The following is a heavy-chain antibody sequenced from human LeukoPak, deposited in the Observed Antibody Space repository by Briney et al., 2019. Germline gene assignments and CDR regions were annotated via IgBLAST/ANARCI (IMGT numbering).Heavy chain of an antibody. CDR2: ISAYNGNT. Sequence: GASVKVSCKASGYTFTSYGISWVRPAPGQGLEWMGWISAYNGNTNYAQKLQGRVTMTTDTSTSTAYMELRSLRSDDTAVYYCARGRETFGGGYYYGMDVWGQGTTVTVSS. CDR3: ARGRETFGGGYYYGMDV. J-gene: IGHJ6*02. CDR1: GYTFTSYG. V-gene: IGHV1-18*01. D-gene: IGHD3-10*01.